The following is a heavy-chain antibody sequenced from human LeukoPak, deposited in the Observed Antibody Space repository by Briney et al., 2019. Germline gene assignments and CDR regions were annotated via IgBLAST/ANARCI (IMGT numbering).Heavy chain of an antibody. CDR3: ARDLELLNAFDI. Sequence: GGSLRLSCAASGFTFSSYAMSWVRQAPGKGLEWVSSISSSSSYIYYADSVKGRFTISRDNAKNSLYLQMNSLRAEDTAVYYCARDLELLNAFDIWGQGTMVTVSS. D-gene: IGHD1-26*01. CDR1: GFTFSSYA. J-gene: IGHJ3*02. V-gene: IGHV3-21*01. CDR2: ISSSSSYI.